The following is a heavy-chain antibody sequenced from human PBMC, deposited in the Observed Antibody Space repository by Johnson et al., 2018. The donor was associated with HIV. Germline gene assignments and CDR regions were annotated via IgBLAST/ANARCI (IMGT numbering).Heavy chain of an antibody. CDR3: ARDHYPWGNGYKIHAFDI. CDR1: GFTVSSNY. J-gene: IGHJ3*02. V-gene: IGHV3-30*03. D-gene: IGHD5-24*01. Sequence: QVQLVESGGGLIQPGGSLRLSCAASGFTVSSNYMSWVRQAPGKGPEWVAVISYDGRNKYYADSVKGRFTISRDNAKNTLYLQMNSLGAEDTAVYYCARDHYPWGNGYKIHAFDIWGQGTMVTVSS. CDR2: ISYDGRNK.